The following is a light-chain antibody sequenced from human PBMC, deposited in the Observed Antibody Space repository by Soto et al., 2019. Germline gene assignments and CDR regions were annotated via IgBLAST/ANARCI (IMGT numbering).Light chain of an antibody. CDR2: GAS. V-gene: IGKV1-33*01. CDR3: QHYGDFPFT. Sequence: DIQMTQSPSSRSEPVGARVPILGKPGQDIPNYLSWYQQKPGKAPKLLIYGASNLQTGVPSRFSGGGSGTDFTLTIRGLQPEDIATYYCQHYGDFPFTFGPGTKVEI. J-gene: IGKJ3*01. CDR1: QDIPNY.